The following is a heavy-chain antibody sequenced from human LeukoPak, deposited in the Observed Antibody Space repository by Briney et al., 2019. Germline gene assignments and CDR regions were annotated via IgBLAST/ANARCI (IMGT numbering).Heavy chain of an antibody. Sequence: GGSLRLSCAASGFTFSSYGMHWVRQAPGKGLEWVAFIRYDGSNKYYADSVKGRFTISRDNSKNTLYLQMNSLRAEDTAVYYCAKGLRFLEWSPFDYWGQGTLVTVSS. J-gene: IGHJ4*02. CDR1: GFTFSSYG. CDR3: AKGLRFLEWSPFDY. D-gene: IGHD3-3*01. CDR2: IRYDGSNK. V-gene: IGHV3-30*02.